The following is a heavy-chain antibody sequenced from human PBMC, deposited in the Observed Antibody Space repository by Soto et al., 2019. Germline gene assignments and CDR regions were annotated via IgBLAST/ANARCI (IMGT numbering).Heavy chain of an antibody. CDR2: SGKKAKSHTT. CDR3: VCDKVWVYDGMDV. CDR1: GFTFSDHY. V-gene: IGHV3-72*01. J-gene: IGHJ6*02. Sequence: EVQLVESGGGLVQPGGSLRLSCAGSGFTFSDHYMDWVRQAPGKGLEWVGRSGKKAKSHTTEYAASVKGRFTMSRDGSKNSLYLQMNSLKTEDTAVYYCVCDKVWVYDGMDVWGQGPTVTVSS. D-gene: IGHD3-16*01.